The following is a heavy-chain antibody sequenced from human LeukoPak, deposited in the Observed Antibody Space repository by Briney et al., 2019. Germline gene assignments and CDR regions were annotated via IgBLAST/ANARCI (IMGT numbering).Heavy chain of an antibody. CDR1: GYTFTFYD. J-gene: IGHJ5*02. D-gene: IGHD3-16*01. CDR2: MSPNSNST. V-gene: IGHV1-8*03. Sequence: ASVKVSCKASGYTFTFYDINWVRQATGQGLEWMGWMSPNSNSTGYAQKFQGRVTITSNTSIDTAYMELSSLRSEDTAVYYCAREGGLRVTLDPWGQGTLVTVSS. CDR3: AREGGLRVTLDP.